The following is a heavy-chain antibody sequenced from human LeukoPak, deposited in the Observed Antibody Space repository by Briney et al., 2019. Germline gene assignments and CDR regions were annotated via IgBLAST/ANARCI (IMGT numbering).Heavy chain of an antibody. J-gene: IGHJ4*02. Sequence: GGSLRLSCVTSGFSFSDYFMNWIRQAPGKGLEWLSFISSDGGNIYYTDSVKGRFTISRDNAKKTLYLDMNSLRVDDTAIYYCATSRVFDYWGQGILVTVSS. CDR1: GFSFSDYF. CDR2: ISSDGGNI. CDR3: ATSRVFDY. V-gene: IGHV3-11*04.